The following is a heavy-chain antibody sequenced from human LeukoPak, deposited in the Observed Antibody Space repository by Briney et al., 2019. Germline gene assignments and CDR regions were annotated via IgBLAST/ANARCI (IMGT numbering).Heavy chain of an antibody. CDR2: ISYDGSNK. CDR1: GFTFSSYA. D-gene: IGHD5-12*01. J-gene: IGHJ5*02. V-gene: IGHV3-30-3*01. Sequence: GRSLRLSCAASGFTFSSYAMHWVRQAPGKGLEWVAVISYDGSNKYYADSVKGRFTISRDNSKNTLYLQMNSLRVEDTAVYYCVRWATLSPWGQGTLVTVSS. CDR3: VRWATLSP.